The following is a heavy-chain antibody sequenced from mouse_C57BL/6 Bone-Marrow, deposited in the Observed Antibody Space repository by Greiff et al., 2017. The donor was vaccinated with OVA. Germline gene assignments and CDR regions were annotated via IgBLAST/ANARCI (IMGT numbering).Heavy chain of an antibody. J-gene: IGHJ3*01. CDR1: GYTFTSYG. CDR2: IYPRSGNT. V-gene: IGHV1-81*01. D-gene: IGHD2-3*01. CDR3: ARGWLLRAY. Sequence: QVQLQQSGAELARPGASVKLSCKASGYTFTSYGISWVKQRTGQGLEWIGEIYPRSGNTYYNEKFKGKATLTADKSSSTAYMELRSLTSEDSAVYFCARGWLLRAYWGQGTLVTVSA.